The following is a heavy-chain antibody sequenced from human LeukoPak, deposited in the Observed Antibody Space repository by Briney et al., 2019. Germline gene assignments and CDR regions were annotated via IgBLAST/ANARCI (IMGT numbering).Heavy chain of an antibody. V-gene: IGHV3-23*01. CDR2: ISRSGST. D-gene: IGHD2-2*03. Sequence: PGGSLRLSCAASGFTFSAYDMQWVRQAPGKGPEWVSGISRSGSTYYRDSVKGRFTISRDNYKNTLYLQMNSLRAEDTAVYYCAKGGYFAFDIWGQETMVTVSS. CDR1: GFTFSAYD. CDR3: AKGGYFAFDI. J-gene: IGHJ3*02.